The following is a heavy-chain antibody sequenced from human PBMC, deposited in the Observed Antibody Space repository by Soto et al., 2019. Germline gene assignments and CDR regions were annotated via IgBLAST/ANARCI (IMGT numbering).Heavy chain of an antibody. CDR3: ASHIAEWGDAFDI. Sequence: EVQLVESGGGLVKPGGSLRLSCAASGFTFSSYSMNWVRQAPGKGLEWVSSISSSSSYIYYADSVKGRFTISRDNAKNTLYLQMNSLRAEDTAVYYCASHIAEWGDAFDIWGQGTMVTVSS. V-gene: IGHV3-21*01. CDR2: ISSSSSYI. J-gene: IGHJ3*02. CDR1: GFTFSSYS. D-gene: IGHD3-16*01.